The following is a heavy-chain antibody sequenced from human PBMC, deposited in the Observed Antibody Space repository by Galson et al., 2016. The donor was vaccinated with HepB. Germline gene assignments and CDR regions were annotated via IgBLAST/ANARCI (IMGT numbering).Heavy chain of an antibody. D-gene: IGHD6-19*01. Sequence: QSGAEVTNPGESLKIACKTSGSNFKNYWINWVRQMPGKGLEWMGIIYPFDSDARYYPSFRGQVTISVDKSITTAYLQWSSLKASDTAMYYCARLRDGTSYSLWLGEYWGQGTQVTVSS. V-gene: IGHV5-51*01. CDR1: GSNFKNYW. J-gene: IGHJ1*01. CDR3: ARLRDGTSYSLWLGEY. CDR2: IYPFDSDA.